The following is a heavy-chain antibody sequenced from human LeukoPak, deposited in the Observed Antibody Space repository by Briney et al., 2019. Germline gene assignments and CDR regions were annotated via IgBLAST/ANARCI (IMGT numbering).Heavy chain of an antibody. D-gene: IGHD3-22*01. J-gene: IGHJ5*02. Sequence: PSQTLSLTCTVSGGSISSGDYYWSWIRQPPGKGLEWIGYIYYSGSTYYNPSLKSRVTISVDTSKNQFSLKLSSVTAADTAVYYCARLQYYYDSSAPLGIDPWGQGTLVTVSS. V-gene: IGHV4-30-4*08. CDR2: IYYSGST. CDR3: ARLQYYYDSSAPLGIDP. CDR1: GGSISSGDYY.